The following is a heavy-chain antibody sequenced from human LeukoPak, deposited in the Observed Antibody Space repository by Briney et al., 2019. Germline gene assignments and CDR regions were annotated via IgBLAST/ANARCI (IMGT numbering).Heavy chain of an antibody. CDR2: IIPIFGTA. CDR3: ARVVRKWELLVYFDY. J-gene: IGHJ4*02. V-gene: IGHV1-69*13. CDR1: GGTFSSYA. Sequence: GASVKVSCKASGGTFSSYAISWVRQAPGQGLEWMGGIIPIFGTANYAQKFQGRVTITADESTSTAYMELSSLRSEDTAVYYCARVVRKWELLVYFDYWGQGTLVTVSS. D-gene: IGHD1-26*01.